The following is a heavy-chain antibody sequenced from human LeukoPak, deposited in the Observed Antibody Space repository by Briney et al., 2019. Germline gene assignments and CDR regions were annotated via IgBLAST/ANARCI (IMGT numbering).Heavy chain of an antibody. D-gene: IGHD5-18*01. CDR2: INPNNGDT. CDR1: GYTFTGYY. Sequence: GASVKVSCKASGYTFTGYYIHWVRQAPGQGLEWMGWINPNNGDTAYAQKFQGRVTMTRDTSISTGYMELSRLRSEDTAVYYCAYTAMAAYNWFDPWGQGTLVTVSS. J-gene: IGHJ5*02. V-gene: IGHV1-2*02. CDR3: AYTAMAAYNWFDP.